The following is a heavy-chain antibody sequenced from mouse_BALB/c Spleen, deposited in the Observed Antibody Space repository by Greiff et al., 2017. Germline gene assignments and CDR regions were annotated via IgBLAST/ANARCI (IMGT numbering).Heavy chain of an antibody. D-gene: IGHD2-3*01. CDR1: GFTFSSYY. CDR2: INSNGGST. CDR3: ARHDALYAMDY. Sequence: EVKLQESGGGLVKLGGSLKLSCAASGFTFSSYYMSWVRQTPEKRLELVAAINSNGGSTYYPDTVKGRFTISRDNAKNTLYLQMSSLKSEDTALYYCARHDALYAMDYWGQGTSVTVSS. J-gene: IGHJ4*01. V-gene: IGHV5-6-2*01.